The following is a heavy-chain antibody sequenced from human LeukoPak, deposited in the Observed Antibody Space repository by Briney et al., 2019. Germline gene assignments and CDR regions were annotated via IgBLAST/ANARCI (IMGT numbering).Heavy chain of an antibody. Sequence: ASVKVSCKASGYTFTGYYMHWVRQAPGQGLEWMGWINPNSGGTNYAQKFQGRVTITADKSTSTAYMELSSLRSEDTAVYYCARDLTRSVGASHDTDYWGQGTLVTVSS. CDR1: GYTFTGYY. CDR3: ARDLTRSVGASHDTDY. J-gene: IGHJ4*02. V-gene: IGHV1-2*02. D-gene: IGHD1-26*01. CDR2: INPNSGGT.